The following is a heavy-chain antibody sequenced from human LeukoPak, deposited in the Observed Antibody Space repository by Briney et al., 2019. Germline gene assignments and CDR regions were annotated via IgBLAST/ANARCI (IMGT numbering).Heavy chain of an antibody. D-gene: IGHD6-19*01. J-gene: IGHJ3*02. CDR1: GFTFSGSA. Sequence: PGGSLRLSCAASGFTFSGSALHWVRQASGKGLEWVGRIRSTANGYATAYAASVKGRFTISRDDSKNTAYLQMDSLKTEDTAVYYCARGARGWYHAFDIWGQGTMVTVSS. CDR3: ARGARGWYHAFDI. V-gene: IGHV3-73*01. CDR2: IRSTANGYAT.